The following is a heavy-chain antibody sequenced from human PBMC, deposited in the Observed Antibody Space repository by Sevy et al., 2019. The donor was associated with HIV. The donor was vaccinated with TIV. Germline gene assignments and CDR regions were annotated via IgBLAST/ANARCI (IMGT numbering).Heavy chain of an antibody. Sequence: SETLSLTCTVSGGSISSSSYYWGWIRQPPGKGLEWIGSIYYSGSTYYNPSLKSRVTISVATSKNQFSLKLSSVTAADTAVYYCARSYGDYIYYGMDVWGQGTTVTVSS. D-gene: IGHD4-17*01. V-gene: IGHV4-39*01. J-gene: IGHJ6*02. CDR2: IYYSGST. CDR1: GGSISSSSYY. CDR3: ARSYGDYIYYGMDV.